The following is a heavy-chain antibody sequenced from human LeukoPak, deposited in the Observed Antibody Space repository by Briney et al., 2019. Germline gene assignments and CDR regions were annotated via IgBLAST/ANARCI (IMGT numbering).Heavy chain of an antibody. Sequence: GASVKVSCKASGYTFTGYYMHWVRQAPGQGLEWMGWINPSSGGTNYAQKFQGRVTMTRDTSISTAYMELSRLRSDDTAVYYCARSYVDTAMVAGYWGQGTLVTVSS. CDR3: ARSYVDTAMVAGY. CDR2: INPSSGGT. D-gene: IGHD5-18*01. CDR1: GYTFTGYY. J-gene: IGHJ4*02. V-gene: IGHV1-2*02.